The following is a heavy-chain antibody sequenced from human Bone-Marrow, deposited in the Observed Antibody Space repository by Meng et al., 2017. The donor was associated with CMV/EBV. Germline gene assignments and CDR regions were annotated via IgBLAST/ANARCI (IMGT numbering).Heavy chain of an antibody. D-gene: IGHD3-22*01. CDR1: GFTFSSYC. Sequence: GGSLRLSCAASGFTFSSYCMTWVRQAPGTGLELVANIMQDGIEKYYVDSVKGRFTISRDNARKLLFLQMNSLRGEDTAVYYCTKDLNYDSSRYSDAFDIWGLGTMVTVSS. J-gene: IGHJ3*02. CDR3: TKDLNYDSSRYSDAFDI. V-gene: IGHV3-7*04. CDR2: IMQDGIEK.